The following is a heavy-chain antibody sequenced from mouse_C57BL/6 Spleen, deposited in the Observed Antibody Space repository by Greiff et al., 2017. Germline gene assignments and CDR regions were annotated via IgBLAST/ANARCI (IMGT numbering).Heavy chain of an antibody. V-gene: IGHV1-9*01. J-gene: IGHJ4*01. CDR3: ASRGYHYAMDY. D-gene: IGHD1-2*01. CDR1: GYTFTGYW. Sequence: QVQLQQSGAELMKPGASVKLSCKATGYTFTGYWIEWVKQRPGHGLEWIGEILPGSGITNYNEKFKGKATFTADTSSNTAYMQLSSLTTEDSAIYYCASRGYHYAMDYWGQGTSVTVSS. CDR2: ILPGSGIT.